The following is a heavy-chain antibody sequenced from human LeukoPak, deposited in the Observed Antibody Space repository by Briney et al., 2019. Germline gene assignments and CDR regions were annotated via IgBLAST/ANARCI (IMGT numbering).Heavy chain of an antibody. CDR2: ISSSSSYI. CDR3: ARDIVATINRPFDY. CDR1: GLTFSSYG. V-gene: IGHV3-21*01. D-gene: IGHD5-12*01. J-gene: IGHJ4*02. Sequence: GGSLRLSCAASGLTFSSYGMSWVRQAPGKGLEWVSSISSSSSYIYYADSVKGRFTISRDNAKNSLYLQMNSLRAEDTAVYYCARDIVATINRPFDYWGQGTLVTVSS.